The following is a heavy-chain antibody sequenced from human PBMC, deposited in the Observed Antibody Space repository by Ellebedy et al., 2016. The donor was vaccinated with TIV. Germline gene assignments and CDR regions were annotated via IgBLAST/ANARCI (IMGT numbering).Heavy chain of an antibody. V-gene: IGHV4-30-2*01. J-gene: IGHJ6*02. Sequence: MPSETLSLTCTVSGGSISSGGYYWSWIRQPPGKGLEWIGEIYHSGSTYYNPSLKSRVTISVDRSKNQFSLKLSSVTAADTAVYYCARDGPYYDILTGPTDYYYYGMDVWGQGTTVTVSS. CDR1: GGSISSGGYY. CDR2: IYHSGST. CDR3: ARDGPYYDILTGPTDYYYYGMDV. D-gene: IGHD3-9*01.